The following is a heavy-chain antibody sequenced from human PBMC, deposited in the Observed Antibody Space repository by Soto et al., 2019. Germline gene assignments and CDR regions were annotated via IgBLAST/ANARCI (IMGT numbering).Heavy chain of an antibody. D-gene: IGHD3-22*01. J-gene: IGHJ4*02. V-gene: IGHV4-39*01. CDR3: ASQHYYDSSGYYVVY. CDR2: IHYSGST. Sequence: PSETLSLTCTVSGGSISSNIYYWGLIRQPPGKGLEWIGNIHYSGSTYYDSSLKSRVTISVDTSKNQFSLKLSSVTAADTAVYYCASQHYYDSSGYYVVYWGQGTLVTVSS. CDR1: GGSISSNIYY.